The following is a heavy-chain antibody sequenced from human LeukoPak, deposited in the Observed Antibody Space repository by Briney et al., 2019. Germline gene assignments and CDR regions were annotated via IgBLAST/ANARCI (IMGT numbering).Heavy chain of an antibody. J-gene: IGHJ4*02. CDR1: GYIFTDYY. Sequence: ASVKVSCKASGYIFTDYYIHWVRQAPGQGLEWMGWTNPNSGGTNYAQEFQGRVTMTRDTSITTTYMDLSRLKSDDTAVYYCAREAVRYCGGDCQVDYWGQGTLVTVSS. V-gene: IGHV1-2*02. CDR3: AREAVRYCGGDCQVDY. CDR2: TNPNSGGT. D-gene: IGHD2-21*02.